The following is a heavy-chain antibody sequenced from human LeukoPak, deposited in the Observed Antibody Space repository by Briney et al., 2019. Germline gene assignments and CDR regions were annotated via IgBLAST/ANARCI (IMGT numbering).Heavy chain of an antibody. Sequence: GGSLRLSCAASGFTVSSNYMSWVRQAPGKGLEWVSVIYSGGSTYYADSVKGRFTISRDNSRNSLFLQMNSLRSEDTAFYYCAKGNSGEYYDTYFDSWGQGTLVAVSS. D-gene: IGHD1-26*01. V-gene: IGHV3-53*05. J-gene: IGHJ4*02. CDR2: IYSGGST. CDR3: AKGNSGEYYDTYFDS. CDR1: GFTVSSNY.